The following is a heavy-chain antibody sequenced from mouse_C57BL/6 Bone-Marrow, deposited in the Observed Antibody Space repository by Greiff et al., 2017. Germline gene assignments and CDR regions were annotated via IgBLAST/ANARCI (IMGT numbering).Heavy chain of an antibody. D-gene: IGHD4-1*01. Sequence: QVQLKQSGAELVRPGSSVKLSCKASGYTFTSYWMDWVKQRPGQGLEWIGNIYPSDSETHYNQKFKDKATLTVDKSSSTAYMQLSSLTSEDSAVYYCARSGELAPDYWGQGTTLTVSS. CDR2: IYPSDSET. CDR3: ARSGELAPDY. J-gene: IGHJ2*01. CDR1: GYTFTSYW. V-gene: IGHV1-61*01.